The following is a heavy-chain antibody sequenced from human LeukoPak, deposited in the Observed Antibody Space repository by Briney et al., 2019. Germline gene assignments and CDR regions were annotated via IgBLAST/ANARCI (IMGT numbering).Heavy chain of an antibody. J-gene: IGHJ4*02. CDR1: GGSISSYY. V-gene: IGHV4-59*08. Sequence: PSETLSLTCTVSGGSISSYYWSWIRQPPGKGLEWIGYIYYSGSTNYNPSLKSRVTISVETSKNQFSLKLSSVTAADTAVYYCARHIGYGVDYWGQGTLVTVSS. CDR2: IYYSGST. D-gene: IGHD6-13*01. CDR3: ARHIGYGVDY.